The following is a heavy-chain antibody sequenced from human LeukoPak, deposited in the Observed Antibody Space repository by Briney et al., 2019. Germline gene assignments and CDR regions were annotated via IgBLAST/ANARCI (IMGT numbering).Heavy chain of an antibody. CDR2: IHYSGNT. CDR1: GGSIRSGDYF. D-gene: IGHD4-23*01. CDR3: ARENNDYGGKKAFDY. J-gene: IGHJ4*02. Sequence: SETLSLTCAVSGGSIRSGDYFWSWIRQPPGKGLEWIGHIHYSGNTYYNPSLKSRVSISVDTSKNQFSLKLSSVTAADTAVYYCARENNDYGGKKAFDYWGQGTLVIVSS. V-gene: IGHV4-30-4*01.